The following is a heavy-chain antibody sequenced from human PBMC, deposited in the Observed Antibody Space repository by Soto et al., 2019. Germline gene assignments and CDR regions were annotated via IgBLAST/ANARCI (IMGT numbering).Heavy chain of an antibody. J-gene: IGHJ6*03. D-gene: IGHD6-13*01. CDR2: INAGNGNT. Sequence: ASVEVSCKASGYTFTSYAMHWVRQAPGQRLEWMGWINAGNGNTKYSQKFQGRVTITRDTSASTAYMELSSLRSEDTAVYYCVAAVSSYYYYYMDVWGKGTTVTVSS. CDR1: GYTFTSYA. V-gene: IGHV1-3*01. CDR3: VAAVSSYYYYYMDV.